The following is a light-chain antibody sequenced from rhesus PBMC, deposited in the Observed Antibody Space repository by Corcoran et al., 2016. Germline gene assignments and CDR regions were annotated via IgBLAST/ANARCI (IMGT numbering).Light chain of an antibody. J-gene: IGKJ3*01. Sequence: DIQMTQSPSSLSASVGDRVTITCRASQGISSWLAWYQQKPGKAPKLLIFKASSLQSGVPSRFSGSGSGTDVTLTISSLQPEDFAPYYCQQYNSAPFTFGPGTKLDIK. CDR3: QQYNSAPFT. CDR2: KAS. V-gene: IGKV1-21*01. CDR1: QGISSW.